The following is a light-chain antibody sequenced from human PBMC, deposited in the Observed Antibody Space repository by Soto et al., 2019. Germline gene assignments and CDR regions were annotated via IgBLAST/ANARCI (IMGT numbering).Light chain of an antibody. CDR1: QSVSTW. Sequence: DIQVTQSPSTLSASIGDRVTITCRASQSVSTWLAWYQQKPREAPKLLIYDASSLQSGVPSRFSGSGSGTQFTLTISGLLPDDSSTYYCQQYYIYRTFGQGTKVEIK. J-gene: IGKJ1*01. CDR3: QQYYIYRT. V-gene: IGKV1-5*01. CDR2: DAS.